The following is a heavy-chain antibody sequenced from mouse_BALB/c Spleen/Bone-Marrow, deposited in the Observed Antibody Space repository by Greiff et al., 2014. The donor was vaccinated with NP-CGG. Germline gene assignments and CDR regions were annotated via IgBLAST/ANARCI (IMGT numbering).Heavy chain of an antibody. CDR1: GFTFTDYY. V-gene: IGHV7-3*02. J-gene: IGHJ4*01. D-gene: IGHD1-1*01. CDR2: IRNKSNGYTT. Sequence: EVKLMESGGGLVQPGGSLRLSCATSGFTFTDYYMSWVRQPPGKALEWLGSIRNKSNGYTTEYSASVKGRFTISRDNSQSILYXXXXXXXXXDSATYYCARDYYGNIYAMDYWGQGTSVTVSS. CDR3: ARDYYGNIYAMDY.